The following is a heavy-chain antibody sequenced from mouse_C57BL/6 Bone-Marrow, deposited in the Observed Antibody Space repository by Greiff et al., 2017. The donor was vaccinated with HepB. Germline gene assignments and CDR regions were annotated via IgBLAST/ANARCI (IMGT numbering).Heavy chain of an antibody. Sequence: DVQLQESGPGLVKPSQSLSLTCSVTGYSITSGYYWNWIRQFPGNKLEWMGYISYDGSNNYNPSLKNRISITRDTSKNQFFLKLNSVTTEDTATYYCASDYYGSSSWYFDVWGTGTTVTVSS. CDR2: ISYDGSN. CDR3: ASDYYGSSSWYFDV. V-gene: IGHV3-6*01. J-gene: IGHJ1*03. D-gene: IGHD1-1*01. CDR1: GYSITSGYY.